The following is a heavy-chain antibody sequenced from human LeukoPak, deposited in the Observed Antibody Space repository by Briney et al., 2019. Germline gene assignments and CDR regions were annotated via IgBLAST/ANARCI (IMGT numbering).Heavy chain of an antibody. CDR3: ARGRRWLQLRFDY. D-gene: IGHD5-24*01. CDR1: GFTFSSYA. V-gene: IGHV3-23*01. CDR2: ISGSGGST. Sequence: PGGSLRLSCAASGFTFSSYAMSWVRQAPGKGLEWVSAISGSGGSTYYADSVKGRFTISRDNSKNTLYLQMNSLRAEDTAVYYCARGRRWLQLRFDYWGQGTLVTVSS. J-gene: IGHJ4*02.